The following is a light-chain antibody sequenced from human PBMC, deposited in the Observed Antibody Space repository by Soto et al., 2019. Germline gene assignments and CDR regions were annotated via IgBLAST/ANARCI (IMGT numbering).Light chain of an antibody. V-gene: IGLV2-14*01. CDR2: DVS. CDR1: SSDVGGYTY. J-gene: IGLJ1*01. CDR3: SSYTSSSGPLYV. Sequence: QSALTQAASVSGSPGQSITISCTGTSSDVGGYTYVSWYQQHPGKAPKLMIFDVSNRPSGVSSRFSGSKSGNTASLTISGLQAEDEGDYCCSSYTSSSGPLYVFGTGTQLTVL.